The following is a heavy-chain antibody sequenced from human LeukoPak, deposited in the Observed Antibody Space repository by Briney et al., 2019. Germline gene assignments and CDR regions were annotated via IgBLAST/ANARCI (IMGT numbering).Heavy chain of an antibody. V-gene: IGHV3-30-3*01. D-gene: IGHD3-22*01. J-gene: IGHJ4*02. CDR1: GFTLSYYT. CDR3: ARVLNYYDSSGYYFSY. CDR2: ISYDGSNK. Sequence: GGSLRLSCAASGFTLSYYTMHWVRQAPGKGLEWVAVISYDGSNKYYADSVKGRFTISRDNSKNTLYLQMNSLRVEDTAVYYCARVLNYYDSSGYYFSYWGQGTLVTVSS.